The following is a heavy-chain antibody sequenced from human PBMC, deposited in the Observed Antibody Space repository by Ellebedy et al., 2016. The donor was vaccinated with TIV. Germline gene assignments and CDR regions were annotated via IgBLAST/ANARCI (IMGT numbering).Heavy chain of an antibody. J-gene: IGHJ6*02. Sequence: AASVKVSCKASGYTFTDYYMHWVRQAPGQGLEWMGWINHNSGGTNYAQKFQGRVTMTRDTSITTAYMELSRLRSDDTAVYYCARELNDYNGMDVWGQGTAVTVSS. CDR3: ARELNDYNGMDV. CDR2: INHNSGGT. CDR1: GYTFTDYY. V-gene: IGHV1-2*02.